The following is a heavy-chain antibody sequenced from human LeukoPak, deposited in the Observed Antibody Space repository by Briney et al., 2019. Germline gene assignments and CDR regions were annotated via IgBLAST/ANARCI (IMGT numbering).Heavy chain of an antibody. CDR3: ARGDRIVGATSWFDP. D-gene: IGHD1-26*01. J-gene: IGHJ5*02. V-gene: IGHV1-69*05. CDR1: GGTFSSYA. Sequence: SVKVSCKASGGTFSSYAISWVRQAPGQGLEWMGGIIPIFGTANYAQKFQGRVTITTDESTSTAYMELSSLRSEDTAACYCARGDRIVGATSWFDPWDQGTLVTVSS. CDR2: IIPIFGTA.